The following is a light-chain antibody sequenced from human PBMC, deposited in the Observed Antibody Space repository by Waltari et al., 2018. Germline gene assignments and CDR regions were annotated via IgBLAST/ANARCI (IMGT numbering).Light chain of an antibody. V-gene: IGLV1-44*01. J-gene: IGLJ2*01. CDR3: AAWDDSLNGVV. Sequence: QPVLTQPPPASGTPGQRVPTTCSGSTSHIGRKTVTWYQHLPGTAPKLRIYSNTQRPSGVPDRFSGSKSGSSASLAISGLQSEDEADYYCAAWDDSLNGVVFGGGTKLTVL. CDR1: TSHIGRKT. CDR2: SNT.